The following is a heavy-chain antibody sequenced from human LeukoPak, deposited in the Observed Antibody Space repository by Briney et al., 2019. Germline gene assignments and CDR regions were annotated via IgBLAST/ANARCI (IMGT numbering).Heavy chain of an antibody. CDR3: ARHDYSNYDYYYYYMDV. D-gene: IGHD4-11*01. CDR1: GYSISSGYY. CDR2: FYHSGRT. V-gene: IGHV4-38-2*01. Sequence: SETLSLTCAVSGYSISSGYYWGCIRQPPGQGLEWIGSFYHSGRTYYNPSLKSRVTISVDTSKNQFSLKLSSVTAADTAVYYCARHDYSNYDYYYYYMDVWGKGTTVTVSS. J-gene: IGHJ6*03.